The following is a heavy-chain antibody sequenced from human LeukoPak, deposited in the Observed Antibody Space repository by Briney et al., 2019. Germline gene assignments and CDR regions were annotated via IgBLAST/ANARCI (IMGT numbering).Heavy chain of an antibody. CDR1: GFTFSSYA. J-gene: IGHJ5*02. CDR3: AKDPYYYGSGSYPEFDP. D-gene: IGHD3-10*01. Sequence: GGSLRLSCAASGFTFSSYAMSWVRQAPGKGLEWVLAISGSGGSTYYADSVKGRFTISRDNSKNTLYLQMNSLRAEDTAVYYCAKDPYYYGSGSYPEFDPWGQGTLVTASS. V-gene: IGHV3-23*01. CDR2: ISGSGGST.